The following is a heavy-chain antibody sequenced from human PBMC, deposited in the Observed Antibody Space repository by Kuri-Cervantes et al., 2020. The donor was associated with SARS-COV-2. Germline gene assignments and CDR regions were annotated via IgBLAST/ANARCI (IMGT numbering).Heavy chain of an antibody. CDR2: TSFDGSKK. CDR1: GFTFSSYA. Sequence: GESLKISCVVSGFTFSSYAMHWVRQAPGKGLEWVAVTSFDGSKKYYADSVKGRVTISRDNAKNSLYLQMNSLRAEDTALYYCARDGTYCGGDCYYGFDYWGQGTLVTVSS. J-gene: IGHJ4*02. CDR3: ARDGTYCGGDCYYGFDY. V-gene: IGHV3-30*04. D-gene: IGHD2-21*01.